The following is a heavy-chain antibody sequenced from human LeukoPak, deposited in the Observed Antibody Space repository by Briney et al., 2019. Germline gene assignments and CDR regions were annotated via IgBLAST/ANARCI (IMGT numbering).Heavy chain of an antibody. CDR3: AKDRYYYDSSGYYYETEILFDY. Sequence: AGSLRLSCAASGFTFSSYGMSWVRQAPGKGLEWVSAISGSGGSTYYADSVKGRFTISRDNSKNTLYLQMNSLRAEDTAVYYCAKDRYYYDSSGYYYETEILFDYWGQGTLVTVSS. D-gene: IGHD3-22*01. CDR1: GFTFSSYG. V-gene: IGHV3-23*01. CDR2: ISGSGGST. J-gene: IGHJ4*02.